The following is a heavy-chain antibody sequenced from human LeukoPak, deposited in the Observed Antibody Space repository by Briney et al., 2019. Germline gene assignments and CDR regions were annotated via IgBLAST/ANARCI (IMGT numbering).Heavy chain of an antibody. CDR1: GGSISSSSYY. CDR2: IYYSGST. V-gene: IGHV4-39*01. D-gene: IGHD3-3*01. J-gene: IGHJ5*02. CDR3: ATSYYDFWSGQAKGIDP. Sequence: SATLSLTCTVSGGSISSSSYYWGWIRQPPGKGLEWFGGIYYSGSTYYNPSLKSRVAISVDTSKIQFSLKLCSVAAADTAVYYCATSYYDFWSGQAKGIDPWGQGTLVTVSS.